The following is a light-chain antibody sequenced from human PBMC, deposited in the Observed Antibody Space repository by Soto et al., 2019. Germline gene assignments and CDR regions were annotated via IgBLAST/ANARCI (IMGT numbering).Light chain of an antibody. CDR3: CSYAGSSTSVV. CDR1: SSDVGSYNL. Sequence: QSALTQPASVSGSPGQSITISCTGTSSDVGSYNLVSWYQQHPGKAPKLMIYEGSKRPSVVSNRFSGSKSGNTASLTISGLQAEDGADYYCCSYAGSSTSVVFGGGTNLTVL. CDR2: EGS. J-gene: IGLJ2*01. V-gene: IGLV2-23*01.